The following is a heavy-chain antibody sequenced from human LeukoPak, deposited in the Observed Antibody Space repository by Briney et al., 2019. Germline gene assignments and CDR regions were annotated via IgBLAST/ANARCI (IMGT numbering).Heavy chain of an antibody. CDR3: ARSRGCSGGSCYLNWFDP. J-gene: IGHJ5*02. D-gene: IGHD2-15*01. CDR1: GYTFTSYG. Sequence: ASVEVSCKASGYTFTSYGISWVRQAPGQGLEWMGWISAYNGNTNYAQKLQGRVTMTTDTSTSTAYMELRNLRSDDTAVYYCARSRGCSGGSCYLNWFDPWGQGTLVTVSS. CDR2: ISAYNGNT. V-gene: IGHV1-18*01.